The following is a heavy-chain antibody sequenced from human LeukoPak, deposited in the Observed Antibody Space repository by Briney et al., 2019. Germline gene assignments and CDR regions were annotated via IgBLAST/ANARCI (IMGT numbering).Heavy chain of an antibody. CDR2: ISYDGSNK. D-gene: IGHD5-12*01. V-gene: IGHV3-30*04. J-gene: IGHJ6*02. CDR1: GFTFSSYA. Sequence: GGSLRLSCAASGFTFSSYAMHWVRQAPGKGLEWVAVISYDGSNKYYADSVKGRFTISRDNSKNTLYLQMNSLRAEDTAVYYCARDRLFRGGYFYYYYYGMDVWGQGTTVTVSS. CDR3: ARDRLFRGGYFYYYYYGMDV.